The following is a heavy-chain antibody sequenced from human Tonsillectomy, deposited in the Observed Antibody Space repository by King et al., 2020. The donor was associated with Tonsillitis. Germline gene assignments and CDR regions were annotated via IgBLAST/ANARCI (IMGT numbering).Heavy chain of an antibody. Sequence: VQLVESGAEMKKPGESLRISCKGSVYSFTTYWISWVRHLPGKGLEWMGKIDPSDSYTSYSPSFQGHVTISGDKSITTAYLQWSSLKASDTAMYYCARRSMAVSGDAFDVWGQGTMVTVSS. J-gene: IGHJ3*01. V-gene: IGHV5-10-1*03. D-gene: IGHD6-19*01. CDR1: VYSFTTYW. CDR3: ARRSMAVSGDAFDV. CDR2: IDPSDSYT.